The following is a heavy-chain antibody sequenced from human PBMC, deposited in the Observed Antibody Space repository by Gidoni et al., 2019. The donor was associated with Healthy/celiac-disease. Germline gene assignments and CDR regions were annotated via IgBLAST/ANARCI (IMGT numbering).Heavy chain of an antibody. CDR3: ARWAYCTNGVCGSMDV. V-gene: IGHV4-59*01. Sequence: QVQLQESGPGLVKPSETLSLTCTVSGGSISRYYWSWIRQPPGKGLEWIGYIYYSGSTNYNPSLKSRVTISVDTSKNQFSLKLSSVTAADTAVYYCARWAYCTNGVCGSMDVWGQGTTVTVSS. J-gene: IGHJ6*02. CDR2: IYYSGST. CDR1: GGSISRYY. D-gene: IGHD2-8*01.